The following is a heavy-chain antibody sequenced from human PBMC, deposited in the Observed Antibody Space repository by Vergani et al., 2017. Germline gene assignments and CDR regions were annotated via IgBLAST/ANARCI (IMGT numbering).Heavy chain of an antibody. Sequence: QVQLQESGPGLVTPSETLSLTFTVFGVPISRYYWSWIRPPPGKGLEWIGYIYYSGSTNYNPSLKSRVTIPVDTSKNQYSLKLSSVTAADTAVYYCARDKSSSWSGYYYYYGMDVWGQGTTVTVSS. CDR1: GVPISRYY. D-gene: IGHD6-13*01. CDR2: IYYSGST. J-gene: IGHJ6*02. CDR3: ARDKSSSWSGYYYYYGMDV. V-gene: IGHV4-59*01.